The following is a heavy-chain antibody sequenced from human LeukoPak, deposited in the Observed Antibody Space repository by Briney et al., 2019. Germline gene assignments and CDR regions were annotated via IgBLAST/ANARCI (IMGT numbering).Heavy chain of an antibody. D-gene: IGHD4-17*01. V-gene: IGHV4-38-2*02. J-gene: IGHJ4*02. CDR2: IYHSGST. CDR3: ATQTAEGDYVFGLLFDY. CDR1: GYSISSGYY. Sequence: SETLSLTCTVSGYSISSGYYWGWIRQPPGKGLEWIGSIYHSGSTYCNPSLKSRVTISVDTSKNQFSLKLSSVTAADTAVYYCATQTAEGDYVFGLLFDYWGQGTLVTVSS.